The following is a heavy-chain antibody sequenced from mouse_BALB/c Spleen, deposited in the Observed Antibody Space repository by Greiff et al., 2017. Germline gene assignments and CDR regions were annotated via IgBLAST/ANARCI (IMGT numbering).Heavy chain of an antibody. V-gene: IGHV1-7*01. CDR3: ASYDYYAMDY. D-gene: IGHD1-1*02. CDR1: GYTFTSYW. Sequence: QVQLKESGAELAKPGASVKMSCKASGYTFTSYWMHWVKQRPGQGLEWIGYINPSTGYTEYNQKFKDKATLTADKSSSTAYMQLSSLTSEDSAVYYCASYDYYAMDYWGQGTSVTVSS. CDR2: INPSTGYT. J-gene: IGHJ4*01.